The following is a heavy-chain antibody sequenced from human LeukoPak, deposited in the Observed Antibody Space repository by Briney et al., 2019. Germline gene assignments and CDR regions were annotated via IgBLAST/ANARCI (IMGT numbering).Heavy chain of an antibody. CDR3: ARGEDIVVVPAAYYYGMDV. D-gene: IGHD2-2*01. CDR1: GFTFSSYG. CDR2: IWYDGSNK. Sequence: PGGSLRLSCAASGFTFSSYGMHWVRQAPGKGLEWVAVIWYDGSNKYYADSVKGRFTISGDNSKNTLYLQMNSLRAEDTAVYYCARGEDIVVVPAAYYYGMDVWGKGTTVTVSS. V-gene: IGHV3-33*01. J-gene: IGHJ6*04.